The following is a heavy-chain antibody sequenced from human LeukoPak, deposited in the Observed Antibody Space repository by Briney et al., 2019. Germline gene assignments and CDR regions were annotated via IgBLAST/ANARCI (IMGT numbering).Heavy chain of an antibody. D-gene: IGHD6-13*01. CDR1: GFTFSSYA. CDR2: ISGSGGST. V-gene: IGHV3-23*01. CDR3: ARSIAAFGTDAFDI. J-gene: IGHJ3*02. Sequence: GGSLRLSCAASGFTFSSYAMSWVRQAPGKGLEWVSAISGSGGSTYYAASVKGRFTISRDNAKNSLYLQMNSLRAEDTAVLYCARSIAAFGTDAFDIWGQGTMVTVSS.